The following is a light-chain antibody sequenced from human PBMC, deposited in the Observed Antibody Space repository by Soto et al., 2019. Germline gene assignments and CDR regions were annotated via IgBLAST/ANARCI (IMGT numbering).Light chain of an antibody. Sequence: VLTQPPSVSAAPGQTVTISCSGGSSNIGKYYVSWYQQLPGEAPKLLIYDSNKRPSGIPERFSASRSGTSATLGITGLQTGDEADYYCGAWDDSLRLYVFGPGTKVTVL. J-gene: IGLJ1*01. CDR1: SSNIGKYY. V-gene: IGLV1-51*01. CDR3: GAWDDSLRLYV. CDR2: DSN.